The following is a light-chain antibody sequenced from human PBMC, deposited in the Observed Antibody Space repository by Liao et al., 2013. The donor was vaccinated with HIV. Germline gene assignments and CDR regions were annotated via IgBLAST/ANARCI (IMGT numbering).Light chain of an antibody. CDR3: QVWDSSSDWV. J-gene: IGLJ3*02. Sequence: SYVLTQPPSVSVAPGKTARITCGGNNIESKSVHWYQQKPGQAPVLVIFYDSDRPSGIPERFSGSNSGNTATLTISRVEAGDEADYYCQVWDSSSDWVFGGGTNLTVL. CDR2: YDS. V-gene: IGLV3-21*04. CDR1: NIESKS.